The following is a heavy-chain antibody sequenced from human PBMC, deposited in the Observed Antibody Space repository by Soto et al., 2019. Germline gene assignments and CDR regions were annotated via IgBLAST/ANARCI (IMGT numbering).Heavy chain of an antibody. Sequence: SETLSLTCAVYGGSSSGYYWSWIRQPPGKGLEWIGEINHSGSTNYNPSLKSRVTISVDTSKNQFSLKLSSVTAADTAVYYCARGSYDFWSGYRRATPYYYGMDVWGQGTTVTVSS. J-gene: IGHJ6*02. CDR1: GGSSSGYY. CDR2: INHSGST. V-gene: IGHV4-34*01. D-gene: IGHD3-3*01. CDR3: ARGSYDFWSGYRRATPYYYGMDV.